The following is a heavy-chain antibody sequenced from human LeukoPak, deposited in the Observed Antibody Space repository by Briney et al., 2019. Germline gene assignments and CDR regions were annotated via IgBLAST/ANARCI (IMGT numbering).Heavy chain of an antibody. V-gene: IGHV1-24*01. CDR1: GYTLTELS. CDR2: FDPEDGET. D-gene: IGHD2-2*01. CDR3: AAASPKTQYYYYYYGMDV. Sequence: ASVKVSCKVSGYTLTELSMHWVRQAPGKGLEWMGGFDPEDGETIYAQKFQGRVTMTEDTSTGTAYMELSSLRSEDTAVYYCAAASPKTQYYYYYYGMDVWGQGTTVTVSS. J-gene: IGHJ6*02.